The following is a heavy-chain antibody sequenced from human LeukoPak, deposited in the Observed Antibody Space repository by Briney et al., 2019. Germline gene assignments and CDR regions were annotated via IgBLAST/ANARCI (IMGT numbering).Heavy chain of an antibody. CDR3: ARERGRWLQLSHLDY. Sequence: ASVKVSCKASGYTFTSYYMHWVRQAPGQGLEWMGIINPSGGSTSYAQKFQGRVTMTRDTSTSTVYMELSSLRSEDTAVYYCARERGRWLQLSHLDYWGQGTLVTVSS. CDR2: INPSGGST. D-gene: IGHD5-24*01. V-gene: IGHV1-46*01. CDR1: GYTFTSYY. J-gene: IGHJ4*02.